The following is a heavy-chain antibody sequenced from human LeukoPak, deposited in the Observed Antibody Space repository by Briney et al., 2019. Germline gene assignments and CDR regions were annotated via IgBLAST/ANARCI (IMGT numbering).Heavy chain of an antibody. Sequence: GESLKISCKGSGYSFTSYWIGWVRQMPGKGLEWMGIIYPGDSDTRYSPSFQGHVTISADKSISTAYLQWSSLKASDTAMYYCARPYCGGDCYPDAFDIWGQGTMVTVSS. V-gene: IGHV5-51*01. J-gene: IGHJ3*02. CDR3: ARPYCGGDCYPDAFDI. D-gene: IGHD2-21*02. CDR1: GYSFTSYW. CDR2: IYPGDSDT.